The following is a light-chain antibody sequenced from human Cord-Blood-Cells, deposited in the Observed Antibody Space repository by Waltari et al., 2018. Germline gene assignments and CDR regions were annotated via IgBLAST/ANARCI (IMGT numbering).Light chain of an antibody. J-gene: IGLJ3*02. CDR3: CSYAGSYTWV. V-gene: IGLV2-11*01. CDR2: DVS. CDR1: SSDVGGYNY. Sequence: QSALTQPRSVSGSPGQSVTISCTGTSSDVGGYNYVSWYQQHPGKAPKLMIYDVSKWPSGVPDRFSGSKSGNTASLTISGLQAEDEADYYCCSYAGSYTWVFGGGIKLTVL.